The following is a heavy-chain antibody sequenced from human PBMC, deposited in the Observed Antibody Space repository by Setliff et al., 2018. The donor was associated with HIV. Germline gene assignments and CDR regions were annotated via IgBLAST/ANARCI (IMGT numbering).Heavy chain of an antibody. D-gene: IGHD2-15*01. CDR3: ARLLGRTVVVINAGFDY. J-gene: IGHJ4*02. Sequence: PSETLSLTCAVYGGSFSGYYWSWIRQPPGKGLEWIGEITHRGITDYNPSLESRVSISVDTSKNQFSLRLTSVTAADTAVYYCARLLGRTVVVINAGFDYWGQGTLVTVSS. CDR1: GGSFSGYY. V-gene: IGHV4-34*01. CDR2: ITHRGIT.